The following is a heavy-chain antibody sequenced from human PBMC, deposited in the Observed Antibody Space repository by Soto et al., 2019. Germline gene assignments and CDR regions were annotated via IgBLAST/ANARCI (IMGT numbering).Heavy chain of an antibody. J-gene: IGHJ5*02. V-gene: IGHV1-18*01. D-gene: IGHD1-26*01. CDR3: ARDNPLVGFDP. Sequence: EXSVKVSFNASGYTFTSYGISLVRQAPGQGLEWMGWISAYNGNTNYAQKLQGRVTMTTDTSTSTAYMELRSLRSDDTAVYYCARDNPLVGFDPWGQGTLVTVSS. CDR1: GYTFTSYG. CDR2: ISAYNGNT.